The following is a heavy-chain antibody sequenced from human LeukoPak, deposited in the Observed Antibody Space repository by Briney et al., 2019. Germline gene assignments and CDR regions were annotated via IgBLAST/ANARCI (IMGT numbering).Heavy chain of an antibody. J-gene: IGHJ4*02. Sequence: ASVKVSCKVSGYTLTELSMYWVRQAPGKGLGWMGGFDPEDGETIYAQRFQGRVTMTEDTSTDTAYMKLSSLGSEDTAVYYCATRGTILTDFDYWGQGTLVTVSS. D-gene: IGHD1-7*01. V-gene: IGHV1-24*01. CDR2: FDPEDGET. CDR3: ATRGTILTDFDY. CDR1: GYTLTELS.